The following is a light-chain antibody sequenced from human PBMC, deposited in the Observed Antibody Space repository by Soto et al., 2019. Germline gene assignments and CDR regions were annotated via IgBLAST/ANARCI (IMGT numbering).Light chain of an antibody. V-gene: IGKV3-15*01. J-gene: IGKJ4*01. CDR3: QHYNNGHPPVT. CDR2: GAS. CDR1: QSVSTK. Sequence: DIVLTQSPVTVSVSPGERATLSCRASQSVSTKLAWYQHKLGQAPRLLIYGASTRVTGIAARFSGSGSGTDFTLTITYLKSEDSGTYYCQHYNNGHPPVTFGGGTKVEI.